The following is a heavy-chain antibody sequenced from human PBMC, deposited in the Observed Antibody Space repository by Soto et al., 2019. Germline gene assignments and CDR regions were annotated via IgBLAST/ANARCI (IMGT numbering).Heavy chain of an antibody. CDR3: ARAATVTTGYWYFDL. J-gene: IGHJ2*01. V-gene: IGHV4-30-2*01. Sequence: TLCLTCAVSGGSISSGGYSWSWIREPPGKGLEWIGYIYHSGSTYYNPSLKSRVTISVDRSKNQFSLKLSSVTAADTAVYYCARAATVTTGYWYFDLWGRGTLVTAPQ. D-gene: IGHD4-17*01. CDR2: IYHSGST. CDR1: GGSISSGGYS.